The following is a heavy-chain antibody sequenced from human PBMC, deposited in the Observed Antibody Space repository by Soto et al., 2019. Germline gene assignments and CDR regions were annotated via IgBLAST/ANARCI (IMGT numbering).Heavy chain of an antibody. CDR2: ISYDSTKT. D-gene: IGHD2-21*02. CDR3: ARARDLAYCGGDCYSQLGFDP. J-gene: IGHJ5*02. V-gene: IGHV3-30*03. CDR1: GFTFNSYG. Sequence: GGSLRLSCAASGFTFNSYGTHWVRQGPGNGLEWVAFISYDSTKTYYADSVKGRFTISRDNSNSALYVQMNSLRSEDTAVYYCARARDLAYCGGDCYSQLGFDPWGQGTLVTVS.